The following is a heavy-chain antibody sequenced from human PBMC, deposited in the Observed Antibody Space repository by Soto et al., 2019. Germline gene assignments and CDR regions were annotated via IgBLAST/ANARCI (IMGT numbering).Heavy chain of an antibody. J-gene: IGHJ4*02. CDR3: AKCYPTKGYCGGDCNDFFFDS. Sequence: EVQLLESGGGLVQPGGSLRLSCAASGFTFSHYAMCWVRQAPGKGLEFVSNINSGYSINDADSVKGRFTISRDNSKNTLYLQMDGLRTEDTAVYFCAKCYPTKGYCGGDCNDFFFDSWGQGILVTVSS. D-gene: IGHD2-21*02. V-gene: IGHV3-23*01. CDR1: GFTFSHYA. CDR2: INSGYSI.